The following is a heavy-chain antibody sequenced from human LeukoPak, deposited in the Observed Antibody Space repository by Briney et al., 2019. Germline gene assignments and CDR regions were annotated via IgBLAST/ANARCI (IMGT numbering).Heavy chain of an antibody. V-gene: IGHV3-21*01. CDR3: ARDSRATYYYDSSGMGNWFDP. D-gene: IGHD3-22*01. CDR1: AFTFSIYS. Sequence: GGSLRLSCAASAFTFSIYSMKWVRHAPGDGLECVLYISSSSRYIFYADSVKGRFTISRDNAKNSLYLQMNSLRAEDTAVYYCARDSRATYYYDSSGMGNWFDPWGQGTLVTVSS. CDR2: ISSSSRYI. J-gene: IGHJ5*02.